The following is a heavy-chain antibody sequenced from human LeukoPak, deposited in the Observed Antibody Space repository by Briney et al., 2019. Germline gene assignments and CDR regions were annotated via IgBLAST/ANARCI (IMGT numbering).Heavy chain of an antibody. CDR1: GFTFSSYA. V-gene: IGHV3-23*01. Sequence: PGGSLRLSSAASGFTFSSYAMSWVRQAPGKGLEWVSAISGSGGSTYYADSVKGRFTISRDNSKNTLYLQMDSLRAEDTAVYYCAKDPYDRSGYYSDNWGQGTLVTVSS. CDR3: AKDPYDRSGYYSDN. CDR2: ISGSGGST. D-gene: IGHD3-22*01. J-gene: IGHJ4*02.